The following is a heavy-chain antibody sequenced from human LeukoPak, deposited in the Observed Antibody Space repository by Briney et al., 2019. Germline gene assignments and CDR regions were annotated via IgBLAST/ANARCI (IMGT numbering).Heavy chain of an antibody. CDR1: GGTFSSYA. CDR2: IIPILGIA. D-gene: IGHD4-17*01. V-gene: IGHV1-69*04. J-gene: IGHJ4*02. CDR3: AREEDGDYEGY. Sequence: SVKVSCKASGGTFSSYAISWVRQAPGQGLEWMGRIIPILGIANYAQKFQGRVTITADKSTSTAYMELSSLRSEDTAVYYCAREEDGDYEGYWGQGTVVTVSS.